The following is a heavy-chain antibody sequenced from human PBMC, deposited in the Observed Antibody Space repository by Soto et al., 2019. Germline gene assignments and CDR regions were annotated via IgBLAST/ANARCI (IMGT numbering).Heavy chain of an antibody. Sequence: GGSLRLSCAASGFTFSSYWMSRVRQAPGKGLEWVANIKQDGSEKYYVDSVKGRFTISRDNAKNSLYLQMNSLRAEDTAVYYCARVVGSGSYYGYGMDVWGQGTTVTVSS. CDR2: IKQDGSEK. CDR3: ARVVGSGSYYGYGMDV. V-gene: IGHV3-7*03. J-gene: IGHJ6*02. CDR1: GFTFSSYW. D-gene: IGHD3-10*01.